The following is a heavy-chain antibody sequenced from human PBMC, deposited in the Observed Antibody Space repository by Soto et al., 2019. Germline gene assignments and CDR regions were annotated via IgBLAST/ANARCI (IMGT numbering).Heavy chain of an antibody. Sequence: GGSLRLSCAASGFTFSSYSMSWVRQAPGKGLEWVSAISASGGSTYYADSVKGRFTISRDNSKNTLYLQMNSLRVEDTAVYYCAKALNMFYYDFWSDTRAWGQRTLVTVSS. CDR1: GFTFSSYS. D-gene: IGHD3-3*01. CDR3: AKALNMFYYDFWSDTRA. CDR2: ISASGGST. J-gene: IGHJ4*02. V-gene: IGHV3-23*01.